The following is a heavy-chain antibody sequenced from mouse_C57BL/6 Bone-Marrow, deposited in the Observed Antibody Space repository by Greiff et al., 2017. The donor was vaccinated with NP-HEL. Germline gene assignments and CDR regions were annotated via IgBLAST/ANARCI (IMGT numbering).Heavy chain of an antibody. Sequence: QVQLQQPGAELVRPGTSVKLSCKASGYTFTSYWMHWVKQRPGQGLEWIGVIDPSDSYTNYHQKFKGKATLTVHTSSSTAYMQLNMLTSEDSAVYDCASVSTIVKWFGYGCQGTLVTVSA. J-gene: IGHJ3*01. V-gene: IGHV1-59*01. D-gene: IGHD2-2*01. CDR2: IDPSDSYT. CDR3: ASVSTIVKWFGY. CDR1: GYTFTSYW.